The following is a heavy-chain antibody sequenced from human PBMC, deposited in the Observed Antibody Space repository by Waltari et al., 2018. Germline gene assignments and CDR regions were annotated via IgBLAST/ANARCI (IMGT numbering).Heavy chain of an antibody. CDR1: GGSFSGYY. D-gene: IGHD2-2*01. CDR2: INHSGST. Sequence: QVQLQQWGAGLLKPSETLSLTCAVYGGSFSGYYWSWIRQPPGKGLEWIGEINHSGSTNYNPSLKSRVTISVDTSKNQFSRKLSSVTAADTAVYYCARVPGVPAAPRVYYFDYWGQGTLVTVSS. CDR3: ARVPGVPAAPRVYYFDY. J-gene: IGHJ4*02. V-gene: IGHV4-34*02.